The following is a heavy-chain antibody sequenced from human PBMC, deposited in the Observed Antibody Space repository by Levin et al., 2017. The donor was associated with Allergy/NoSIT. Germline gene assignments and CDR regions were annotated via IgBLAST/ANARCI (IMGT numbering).Heavy chain of an antibody. CDR3: ARSGETTVTPLD. V-gene: IGHV3-23*01. D-gene: IGHD4-17*01. Sequence: HPGESLKISCAASGSTFSNFGMHWVRQAPGKGLEWVSGITAGGGTYYADSVKGRFTISRDTSKNTLYLQMNSLRAEDTALFYCARSGETTVTPLDWGQGTLVTVSS. CDR1: GSTFSNFG. J-gene: IGHJ4*02. CDR2: ITAGGGT.